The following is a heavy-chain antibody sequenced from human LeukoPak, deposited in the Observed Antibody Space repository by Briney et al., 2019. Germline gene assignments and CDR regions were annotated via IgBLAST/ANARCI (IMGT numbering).Heavy chain of an antibody. Sequence: GGSLRLSCAASGFTSSSYSMNWVREAPGKGLEWVSSISSSSSYIYYADSVKGRFTISRDNAKNSLYLQMNSLRAEDTAVYYCARDRVGQQLVGRKNNYYYMDVWGKGTTVTISS. CDR1: GFTSSSYS. D-gene: IGHD6-13*01. V-gene: IGHV3-21*01. CDR2: ISSSSSYI. J-gene: IGHJ6*03. CDR3: ARDRVGQQLVGRKNNYYYMDV.